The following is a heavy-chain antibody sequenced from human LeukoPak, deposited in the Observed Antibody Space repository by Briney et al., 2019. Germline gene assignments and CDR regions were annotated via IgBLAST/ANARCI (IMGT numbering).Heavy chain of an antibody. CDR3: ARGGVYSSSAPDY. V-gene: IGHV3-74*01. Sequence: GGSLRLSCAASGFTFSNAWMSWVRQAPGKGLVWVSRINSDGSSTSYADSVKGRFTISRDNAKNTLYLQMNSLRAEDTAVYYCARGGVYSSSAPDYWGQGTLVTVSS. CDR2: INSDGSST. J-gene: IGHJ4*02. CDR1: GFTFSNAW. D-gene: IGHD6-6*01.